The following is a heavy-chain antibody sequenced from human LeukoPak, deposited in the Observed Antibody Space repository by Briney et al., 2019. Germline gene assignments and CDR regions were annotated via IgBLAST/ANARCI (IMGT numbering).Heavy chain of an antibody. D-gene: IGHD3-16*02. CDR2: INRDGRNT. V-gene: IGHV3-74*01. CDR1: GFTFSNYW. CDR3: ASGGSREELYDSVWGSSRPFDY. J-gene: IGHJ4*02. Sequence: GRTLRLSCAASGFTFSNYWMHWARQAPGKGLVGVSRINRDGRNTNYADSVEGGYTISRDNAKTTLYLQMNSLRSEDTAVYYCASGGSREELYDSVWGSSRPFDYWGQGTLVTVSS.